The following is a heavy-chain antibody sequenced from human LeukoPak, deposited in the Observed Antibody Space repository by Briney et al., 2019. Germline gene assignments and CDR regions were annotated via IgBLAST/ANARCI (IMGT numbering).Heavy chain of an antibody. Sequence: SETLSLTCTVSSASISNYYLSWIRQPPGKGLEWIGYIYYSGSTNYNPSLKSRVTISVDTSKNQFSLKLSSVTTADTAVYYCTRVSGHYSNFDYWGQGTLVTVSS. CDR3: TRVSGHYSNFDY. V-gene: IGHV4-59*01. D-gene: IGHD4-11*01. J-gene: IGHJ4*02. CDR2: IYYSGST. CDR1: SASISNYY.